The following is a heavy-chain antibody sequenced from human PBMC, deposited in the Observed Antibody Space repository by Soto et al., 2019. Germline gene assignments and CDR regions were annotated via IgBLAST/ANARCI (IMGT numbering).Heavy chain of an antibody. CDR2: INPNSGGT. Sequence: ASVKVSCKASGYTFTGYYMHWVRQAPGQGLEWMGWINPNSGGTNYAQKFQGWVTMTRDTSISTAYMELSRLRSDDTAVYYCARACTYYYDSSGYNDAFDIWGQGTMVTVSS. CDR3: ARACTYYYDSSGYNDAFDI. V-gene: IGHV1-2*04. D-gene: IGHD3-22*01. CDR1: GYTFTGYY. J-gene: IGHJ3*02.